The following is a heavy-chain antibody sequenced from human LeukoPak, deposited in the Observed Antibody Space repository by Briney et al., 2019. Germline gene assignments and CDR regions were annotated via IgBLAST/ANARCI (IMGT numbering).Heavy chain of an antibody. D-gene: IGHD1-1*01. CDR3: ARGSTTGAKLYYFDY. Sequence: KPSETLSLTCAVYGGSFSGYYWSWIRQPPGKGLEWIGEINHSGGTNYNPSLKSRVTISVDTSKNQFSLKLSSVTAADTAVYYCARGSTTGAKLYYFDYWGQGTLVTVSS. CDR1: GGSFSGYY. J-gene: IGHJ4*02. CDR2: INHSGGT. V-gene: IGHV4-34*01.